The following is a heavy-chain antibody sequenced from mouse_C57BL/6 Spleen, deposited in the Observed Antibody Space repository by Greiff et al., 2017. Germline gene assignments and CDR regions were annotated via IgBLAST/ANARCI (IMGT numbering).Heavy chain of an antibody. Sequence: VQLQESGAELVKPGASVKISCKASGYAFSSYWMNWVKQRPGKGLEWIGQIYPGAGDSNYNGKFKGKATLTAAKSSSTAYMQLSSLTSEDSAVYFCARSDWDYGSSYALAWFAYWGQGTLVTVSA. V-gene: IGHV1-80*01. D-gene: IGHD1-1*01. CDR1: GYAFSSYW. J-gene: IGHJ3*01. CDR2: IYPGAGDS. CDR3: ARSDWDYGSSYALAWFAY.